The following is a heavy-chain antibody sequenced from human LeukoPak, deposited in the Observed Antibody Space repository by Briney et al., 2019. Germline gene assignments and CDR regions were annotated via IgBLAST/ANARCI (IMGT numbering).Heavy chain of an antibody. CDR2: IIPILGIA. V-gene: IGHV1-69*04. CDR3: ASAPRIVGATGPFDP. Sequence: SVKVSCKASGGTFSSYAISWVRQAPGQGLEWMGRIIPILGIANYAQKFQGRVTITADKSTSTAYMGLSSLRSEDTAVYYCASAPRIVGATGPFDPWGQGTLVTVSS. D-gene: IGHD1-26*01. J-gene: IGHJ5*02. CDR1: GGTFSSYA.